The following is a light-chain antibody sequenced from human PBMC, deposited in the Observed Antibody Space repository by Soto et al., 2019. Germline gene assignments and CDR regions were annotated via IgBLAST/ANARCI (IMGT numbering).Light chain of an antibody. Sequence: DIVMTQTPLPLSVTPGQPSSISCNSSQSLLHSDGKTYLYWYLQKPGQPPRLLIYDAINRATGIPARFSGSGSGTDFTLTISSLEPEDFGIYYCQQRSKWVTFGRGTKVDIK. J-gene: IGKJ4*01. CDR1: QSLLHSDGKTY. CDR3: QQRSKWVT. V-gene: IGKV2D-29*01. CDR2: DAI.